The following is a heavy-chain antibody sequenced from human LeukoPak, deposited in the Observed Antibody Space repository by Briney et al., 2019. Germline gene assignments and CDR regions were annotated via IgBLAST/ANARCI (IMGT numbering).Heavy chain of an antibody. CDR2: ISSSSSYI. CDR1: GFTFSSYS. CDR3: ARDASSSWYFINWFDP. Sequence: PGGSLRLSCAASGFTFSSYSMNWVRQAPGKGLEWVSSISSSSSYIYYADSVKGRFTISRDNAKNSLYLQMNSLRAEDTAVYYCARDASSSWYFINWFDPWGQGTLVTVSS. D-gene: IGHD6-13*01. J-gene: IGHJ5*02. V-gene: IGHV3-21*01.